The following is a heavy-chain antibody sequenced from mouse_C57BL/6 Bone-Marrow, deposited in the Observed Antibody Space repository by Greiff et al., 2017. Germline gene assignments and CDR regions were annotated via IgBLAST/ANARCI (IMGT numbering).Heavy chain of an antibody. CDR2: IYPRDGST. D-gene: IGHD1-1*01. CDR3: ARRYGSSWDYFDY. J-gene: IGHJ2*01. CDR1: GYTFTDHT. Sequence: VKLMESDAELVKPGASVKISCKVSGYTFTDHTIHWMKQRPEQGLEWIGYIYPRDGSTKYNEKFKGKATLTADKSSSTAYMQLNSLTSEDSAVYFCARRYGSSWDYFDYWGQGTTLTVSS. V-gene: IGHV1-78*01.